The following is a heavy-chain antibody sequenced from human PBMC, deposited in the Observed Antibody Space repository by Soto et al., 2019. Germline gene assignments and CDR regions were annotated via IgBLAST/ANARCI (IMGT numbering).Heavy chain of an antibody. CDR1: GFTFSSYA. V-gene: IGHV3-23*01. CDR3: ASTRTVTTRGYFQH. CDR2: ISGSGGST. J-gene: IGHJ1*01. Sequence: EVLLLESGGGLVQPGGSLRLSCAASGFTFSSYAMSWVRQAPGKGLEWVSAISGSGGSTYYADSVKGRFTISRDNSKNTLYLQMNSLRAEDTAVYYCASTRTVTTRGYFQHWGQSTLVTVSS. D-gene: IGHD4-17*01.